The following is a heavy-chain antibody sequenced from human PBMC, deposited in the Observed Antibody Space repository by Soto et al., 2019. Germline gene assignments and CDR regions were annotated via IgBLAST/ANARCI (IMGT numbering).Heavy chain of an antibody. CDR2: INPNSGGT. V-gene: IGHV1-2*02. CDR1: GYTFTGYY. D-gene: IGHD2-2*01. J-gene: IGHJ6*02. Sequence: ASVKVSRKASGYTFTGYYMHWVQPAPGQGREWMGWINPNSGGTNYAKKFQGRVTMTMDTSISTAYMELSRLRSDDTAVYYCAREAEYCSSTSCSAIYYYYGMDVWGQGTTVTVSS. CDR3: AREAEYCSSTSCSAIYYYYGMDV.